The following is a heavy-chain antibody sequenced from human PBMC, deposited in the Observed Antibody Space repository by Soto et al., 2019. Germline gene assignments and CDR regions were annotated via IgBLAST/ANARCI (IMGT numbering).Heavy chain of an antibody. CDR1: GFTFSSYW. V-gene: IGHV3-7*01. CDR3: ARVGVAGTAHYYFDY. D-gene: IGHD6-19*01. CDR2: IKQDGSEK. J-gene: IGHJ4*02. Sequence: GGSLRLSCAASGFTFSSYWMSWVRQAPGKGLEWVANIKQDGSEKYYVDSVKGRFTISRDNAKNSLYLQMNSLKAEDTAVYYCARVGVAGTAHYYFDYWGQGTLVTVSS.